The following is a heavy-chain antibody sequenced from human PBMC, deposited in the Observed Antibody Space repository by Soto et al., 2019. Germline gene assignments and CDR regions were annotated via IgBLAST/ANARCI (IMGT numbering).Heavy chain of an antibody. V-gene: IGHV3-30-3*01. CDR3: ARDLGRATNYYYYGMDV. Sequence: QVQLVESGGGVVQPGRSLRLSCAASGFTFSSYAMHWVRQAPGKGLEWVAVISYDGSNKYYADSVKGRFTISRDNSKNTLYLQMNSLRAEDTAVYYCARDLGRATNYYYYGMDVWGQGTTVTVSS. J-gene: IGHJ6*02. CDR1: GFTFSSYA. CDR2: ISYDGSNK. D-gene: IGHD1-26*01.